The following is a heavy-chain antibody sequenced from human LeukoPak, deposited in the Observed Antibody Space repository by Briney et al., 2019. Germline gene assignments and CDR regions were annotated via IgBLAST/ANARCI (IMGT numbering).Heavy chain of an antibody. CDR1: GFTFGSYG. CDR3: AKALSSAAAAYDAFHI. Sequence: GGSLRLSCAAPGFTFGSYGMSWVRQAPGKGLEWVSGISGSGDKTYYADSVKGRFTISRDNSKNTLFLQMNSLRAEDTAVYYCAKALSSAAAAYDAFHIWGQGTMVTVSS. J-gene: IGHJ3*02. CDR2: ISGSGDKT. V-gene: IGHV3-23*01. D-gene: IGHD6-13*01.